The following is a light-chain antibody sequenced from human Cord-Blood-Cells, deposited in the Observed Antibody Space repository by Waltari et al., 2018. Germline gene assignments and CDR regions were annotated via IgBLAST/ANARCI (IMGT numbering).Light chain of an antibody. CDR2: EGS. CDR3: CSYAGSSPWV. CDR1: SSDVWSYNL. J-gene: IGLJ3*02. V-gene: IGLV2-23*01. Sequence: QSALTQPASVSGSPGQSITIPCTGTSSDVWSYNLVSWYQQHPGKAPKRMIYEGSKRPSGVSNRFSGSKSGNTASLTISGLQAEDEADYYCCSYAGSSPWVFGGGTKLTVL.